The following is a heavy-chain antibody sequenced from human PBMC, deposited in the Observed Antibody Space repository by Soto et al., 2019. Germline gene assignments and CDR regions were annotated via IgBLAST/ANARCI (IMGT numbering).Heavy chain of an antibody. D-gene: IGHD2-2*01. Sequence: EVQLLESGGGLVQPGGSLRLSCAASGFTFSSYGMSWVRQVPGKGLEWVSAISGTSTNTYYANSVEGRFTISRDNSTNTLYLQMNSRRADDAAVYYCATLRFCTSSSCYGREGGYWGQGTLVTVSS. CDR3: ATLRFCTSSSCYGREGGY. CDR2: ISGTSTNT. V-gene: IGHV3-23*01. CDR1: GFTFSSYG. J-gene: IGHJ4*02.